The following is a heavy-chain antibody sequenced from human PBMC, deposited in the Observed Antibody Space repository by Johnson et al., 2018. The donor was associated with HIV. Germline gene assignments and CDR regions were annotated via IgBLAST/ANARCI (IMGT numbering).Heavy chain of an antibody. J-gene: IGHJ3*02. Sequence: QVQLVESGGGVVQPGRSLRLSCAASGFTFSTYGMHWVRQAPGKGLEWVAVTWYDGSNQYYADSVKGRFSISRDNSKNTLYLQMNSLRAEDTALYYCARAKLGTNDAFDIWGQGTMVTVSS. CDR1: GFTFSTYG. D-gene: IGHD7-27*01. CDR2: TWYDGSNQ. V-gene: IGHV3-33*01. CDR3: ARAKLGTNDAFDI.